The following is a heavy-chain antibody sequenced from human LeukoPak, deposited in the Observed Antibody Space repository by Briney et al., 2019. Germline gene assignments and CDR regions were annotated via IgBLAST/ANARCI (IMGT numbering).Heavy chain of an antibody. Sequence: GGSLRLSCAASGFTFSSYAMHWVRQAPGKGLEWVAVISYDGSNKYYADPVKGRFTISRDNSKNTLYLQMNSLRAEDTAVYYCARITGYQPLRAPVDYWGQGTLVTVSS. CDR1: GFTFSSYA. D-gene: IGHD2-2*01. CDR3: ARITGYQPLRAPVDY. CDR2: ISYDGSNK. V-gene: IGHV3-30-3*01. J-gene: IGHJ4*02.